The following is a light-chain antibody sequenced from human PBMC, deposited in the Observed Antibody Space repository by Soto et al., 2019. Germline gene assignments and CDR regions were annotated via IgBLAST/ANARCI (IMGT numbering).Light chain of an antibody. J-gene: IGLJ2*01. V-gene: IGLV1-51*01. CDR3: GTWDSSLSAVV. CDR2: DNN. CDR1: SSNIGNKY. Sequence: QSVLTQPPSVSAAPGQTVTISCSGSSSNIGNKYVSWYQQLPGTAPKLLISDNNKRPSGIPDRFSGSKSGTSATLGITGLQTGDEADYYCGTWDSSLSAVVFGGGTKLTVL.